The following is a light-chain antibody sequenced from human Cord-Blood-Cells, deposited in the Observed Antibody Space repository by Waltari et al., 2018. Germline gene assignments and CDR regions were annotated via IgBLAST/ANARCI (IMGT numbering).Light chain of an antibody. J-gene: IGLJ3*02. CDR1: SANTGAGYD. Sequence: QSVLTQPPSVSGAPGQRVTISCTRSSANTGAGYDLHWYQQLPGTAPKLLIYGNSKRPSGVPDRFSGSKSGTSASLAITGLQAEDEADYYCQSYDSSLSGWVFGGGTKLTVL. CDR3: QSYDSSLSGWV. CDR2: GNS. V-gene: IGLV1-40*01.